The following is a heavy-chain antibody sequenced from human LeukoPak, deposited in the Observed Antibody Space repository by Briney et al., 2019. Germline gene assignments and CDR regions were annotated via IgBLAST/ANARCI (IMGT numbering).Heavy chain of an antibody. Sequence: GGSLRLSCAASGFTFSSYSMNWVRQALGKGLEWVSSISSSSSYIYYADSVKGRFTISRDNAKNSLYLQMNSLRAEDTAVYYCARGYGSGSYGGPGFDYWGQGTLVTVSS. D-gene: IGHD3-10*01. CDR1: GFTFSSYS. CDR3: ARGYGSGSYGGPGFDY. V-gene: IGHV3-21*01. CDR2: ISSSSSYI. J-gene: IGHJ4*02.